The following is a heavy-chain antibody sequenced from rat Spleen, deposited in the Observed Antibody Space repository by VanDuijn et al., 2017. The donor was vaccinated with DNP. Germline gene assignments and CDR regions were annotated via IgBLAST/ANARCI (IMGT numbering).Heavy chain of an antibody. D-gene: IGHD4-3*01. J-gene: IGHJ2*01. V-gene: IGHV5-29*01. CDR3: ATHGFGYFDY. CDR1: GFTFSNYG. Sequence: EVQLVESGGGLVQPGRSLKLSCAASGFTFSNYGMAWVRQAPKKGLEWVATIFYDGSTTYYGDSVKGRFTISRDDAKNTLYLQMDSLRSEDTATYYCATHGFGYFDYRGQGVVVTVSS. CDR2: IFYDGSTT.